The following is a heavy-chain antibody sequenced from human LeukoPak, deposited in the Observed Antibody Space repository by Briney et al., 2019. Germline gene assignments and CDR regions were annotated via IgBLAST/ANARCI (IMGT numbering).Heavy chain of an antibody. V-gene: IGHV3-53*01. J-gene: IGHJ4*02. CDR3: AREGGAGGTIDY. CDR2: IYSGGST. D-gene: IGHD2-8*01. CDR1: GFTVSSNY. Sequence: GGSLTLSCSASGFTVSSNYMSWVRQAPGEGLEWVSVIYSGGSTYYADSVKGRFTISRDNSKNTLYLQMNSLRAEDTAVYYCAREGGAGGTIDYWGQGTLVTVSS.